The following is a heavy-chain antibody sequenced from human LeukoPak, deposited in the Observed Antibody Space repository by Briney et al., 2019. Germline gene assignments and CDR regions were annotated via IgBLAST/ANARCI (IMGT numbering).Heavy chain of an antibody. J-gene: IGHJ4*02. CDR1: GFTFSSYG. Sequence: GGSLRLSCAASGFTFSSYGMHWVRQAPGKGLDWVAVIWYDGTNKYYADSVKGRFTISRDNSKNMLYLQMNSLRAEDTAVYYCAKVEYYHSSGYLDYWGQGTLVTVSS. CDR2: IWYDGTNK. V-gene: IGHV3-30*02. CDR3: AKVEYYHSSGYLDY. D-gene: IGHD3-22*01.